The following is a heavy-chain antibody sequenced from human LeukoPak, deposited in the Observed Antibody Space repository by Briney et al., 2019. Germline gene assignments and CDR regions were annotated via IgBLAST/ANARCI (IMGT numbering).Heavy chain of an antibody. Sequence: ASVKVSCKASGGTFSSYAISWVRQAPGQGLEWMGGIIPIFGTAKYAQKFQDRVTITADESRSEAYMELSSLRSEDTAVYYCARAALRPISYFDYWGQGTLVTVSS. CDR1: GGTFSSYA. CDR2: IIPIFGTA. D-gene: IGHD3-3*01. CDR3: ARAALRPISYFDY. V-gene: IGHV1-69*13. J-gene: IGHJ4*02.